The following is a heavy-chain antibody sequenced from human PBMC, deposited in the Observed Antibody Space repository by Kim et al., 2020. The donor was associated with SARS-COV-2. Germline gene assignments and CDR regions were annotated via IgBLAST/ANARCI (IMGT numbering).Heavy chain of an antibody. CDR2: INHSGST. CDR1: GGSFSGYY. J-gene: IGHJ5*01. CDR3: ARGLGHCSGGSCYRTNWF. Sequence: SETLSLTCAVYGGSFSGYYWSWIRQPPGKGLEWIGEINHSGSTNYNPSLKSRVTISVDTSKNQFSLKLSSVTAADTAVYYCARGLGHCSGGSCYRTNWF. D-gene: IGHD2-15*01. V-gene: IGHV4-34*01.